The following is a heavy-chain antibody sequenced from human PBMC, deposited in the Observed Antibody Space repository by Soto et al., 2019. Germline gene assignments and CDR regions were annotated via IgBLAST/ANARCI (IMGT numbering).Heavy chain of an antibody. CDR1: GGSFSGYY. D-gene: IGHD3-9*01. J-gene: IGHJ2*01. Sequence: QVQLQQWGAGPLRPLETLSLTCGVSGGSFSGYYWAWIRQSPGKGLEWIGEINDRGSINYNPSLKSRVSISGDTSKNHYSLNLRSVTAADTAVYYCARESHDILTGPPWVWYCELGGRGTLVTVSS. CDR2: INDRGSI. CDR3: ARESHDILTGPPWVWYCEL. V-gene: IGHV4-34*01.